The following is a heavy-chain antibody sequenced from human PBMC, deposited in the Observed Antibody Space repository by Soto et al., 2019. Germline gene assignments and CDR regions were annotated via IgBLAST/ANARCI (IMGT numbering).Heavy chain of an antibody. J-gene: IGHJ6*02. Sequence: SVKVSCKASGFTFTSSAVQWVRQARGQRLEWIGWIVVGSGNTSYAQKFQERVTITRDMSTSTAYMELSSLRSEDTAVYYCAAPHCTNGVCYSGYYYYYGMDVWGQGTTVTVA. CDR2: IVVGSGNT. D-gene: IGHD2-8*01. CDR3: AAPHCTNGVCYSGYYYYYGMDV. CDR1: GFTFTSSA. V-gene: IGHV1-58*01.